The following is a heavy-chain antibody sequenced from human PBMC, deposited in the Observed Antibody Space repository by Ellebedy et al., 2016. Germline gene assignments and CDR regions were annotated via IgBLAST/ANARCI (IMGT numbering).Heavy chain of an antibody. V-gene: IGHV4-39*01. CDR3: ARHSLGTQYYYGSGYYMDV. Sequence: SETLSLXXTVSGGSISSSSYYWGWIRQPPGKGLEWIGSIYYSGSTYYNPSLKSRVTISVDTSKNQFSLKLSSVTAADTAVYYCARHSLGTQYYYGSGYYMDVWGKGTTVTVSS. D-gene: IGHD3-10*01. J-gene: IGHJ6*03. CDR1: GGSISSSSYY. CDR2: IYYSGST.